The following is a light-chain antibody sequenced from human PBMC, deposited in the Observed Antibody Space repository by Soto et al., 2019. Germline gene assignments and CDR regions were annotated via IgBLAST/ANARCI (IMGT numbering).Light chain of an antibody. CDR3: AAWDDSLNGRV. V-gene: IGLV1-44*01. CDR1: SSNIGSNT. Sequence: QTVVTQPPSASGTPGQRVTISCSGSSSNIGSNTVNWYQQLPGTAPKLLIYSNNQRPSGVPDRFSGSTSGTSASLAISGLQSEDEAEYYCAAWDDSLNGRVFGGGTKLTGL. CDR2: SNN. J-gene: IGLJ3*02.